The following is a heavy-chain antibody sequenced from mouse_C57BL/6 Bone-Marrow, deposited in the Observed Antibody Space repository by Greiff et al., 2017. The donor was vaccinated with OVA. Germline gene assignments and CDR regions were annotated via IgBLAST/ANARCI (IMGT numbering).Heavy chain of an antibody. CDR1: GFSLTSSG. CDR3: AKNPWVPVLYYAMDY. Sequence: QVQLQQSGPGLVQPSQSLSITCTVSGFSLTSSGVHWVRQSPGKGLEWLGVIWRGGSTDYNAAFMSRLSITKDNSKSQVCFKMNSLQADDTAIYYCAKNPWVPVLYYAMDYWGQGTSVTVSS. D-gene: IGHD2-14*01. V-gene: IGHV2-5*01. J-gene: IGHJ4*01. CDR2: IWRGGST.